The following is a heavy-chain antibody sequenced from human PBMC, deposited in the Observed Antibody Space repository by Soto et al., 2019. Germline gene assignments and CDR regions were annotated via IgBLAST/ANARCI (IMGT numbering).Heavy chain of an antibody. J-gene: IGHJ6*02. Sequence: PSETLSLTCTVSGGSISSYYWSRIRQPPGKGLEWIGYIYYSGSTNYNPSLKSRVTISVDTSKNQFSLKLSSVTAADTAVYYCARGLAAAGYYYYGMDVWGQGTTVTVSS. V-gene: IGHV4-59*01. CDR3: ARGLAAAGYYYYGMDV. CDR2: IYYSGST. D-gene: IGHD6-13*01. CDR1: GGSISSYY.